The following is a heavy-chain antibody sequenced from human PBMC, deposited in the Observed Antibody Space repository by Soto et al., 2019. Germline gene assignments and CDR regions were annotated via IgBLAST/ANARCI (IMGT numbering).Heavy chain of an antibody. CDR3: ARALAFGMVIPPDAFDI. V-gene: IGHV1-69*13. CDR2: IIPIFGSA. D-gene: IGHD3-22*01. J-gene: IGHJ3*02. CDR1: GGTLSDYA. Sequence: ASVEVSCKASGGTLSDYAFSWVRQAPGQGLEWMGGIIPIFGSANYAQKFQGRVTITADESTSTAYMELSSLRSEDTAVYYCARALAFGMVIPPDAFDIWGQGTMVTVSS.